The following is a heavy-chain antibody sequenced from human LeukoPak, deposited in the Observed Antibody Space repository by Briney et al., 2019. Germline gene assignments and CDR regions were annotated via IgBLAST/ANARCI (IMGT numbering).Heavy chain of an antibody. CDR1: GFTVSSSH. CDR3: AKRAASGGYFDY. V-gene: IGHV3-53*01. CDR2: IYSGGST. Sequence: GGSLRLSCAASGFTVSSSHMSWVRQAPGKGLEWVSVIYSGGSTYYADSVKGRFTISRDISKNTLFLQMISLRAEDTAVYYCAKRAASGGYFDYWGQGTLVTVSS. J-gene: IGHJ4*02. D-gene: IGHD6-25*01.